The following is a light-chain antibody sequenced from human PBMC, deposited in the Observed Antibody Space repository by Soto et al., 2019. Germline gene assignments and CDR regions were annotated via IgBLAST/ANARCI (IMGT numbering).Light chain of an antibody. CDR3: SSYTNSNHWV. J-gene: IGLJ3*02. CDR2: EVS. Sequence: QSVLTQPPSVSGSPGQSVTISCTGTRSDVGTYNRVSWYQQAPGTAPKLMIYEVSNRPSGVPDRFSGSKSGNTASLTISGLQAEDEADYYCSSYTNSNHWVFGGGTKLTVL. V-gene: IGLV2-18*02. CDR1: RSDVGTYNR.